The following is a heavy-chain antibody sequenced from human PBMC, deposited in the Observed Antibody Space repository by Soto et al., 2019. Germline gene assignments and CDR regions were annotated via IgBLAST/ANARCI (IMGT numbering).Heavy chain of an antibody. Sequence: GGSLRLSCAASGFTFSSYWMSWVRQAPGKGLEWVANIKQDGSEKYYVDSVKGRFTISRDNAKNSLYLQMNSLRAEDTAVYYCASDSGYKRAWSYYFDYWGQGTLVTVSS. D-gene: IGHD3-22*01. V-gene: IGHV3-7*03. CDR1: GFTFSSYW. CDR3: ASDSGYKRAWSYYFDY. J-gene: IGHJ4*02. CDR2: IKQDGSEK.